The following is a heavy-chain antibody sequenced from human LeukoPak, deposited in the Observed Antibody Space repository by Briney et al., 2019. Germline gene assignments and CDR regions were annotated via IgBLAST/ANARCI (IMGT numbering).Heavy chain of an antibody. CDR2: VSYDGGAK. D-gene: IGHD6-19*01. Sequence: PGGSLRLSCAASGFTFNTYALHWVRQAPGKGLEWVAVVSYDGGAKYYADSVKGRFTISRDNSKNTVELQMYSLRAEDSAVYYCARSLGSGWIHLVEYWGQGTLVTVS. CDR3: ARSLGSGWIHLVEY. CDR1: GFTFNTYA. V-gene: IGHV3-30*03. J-gene: IGHJ4*02.